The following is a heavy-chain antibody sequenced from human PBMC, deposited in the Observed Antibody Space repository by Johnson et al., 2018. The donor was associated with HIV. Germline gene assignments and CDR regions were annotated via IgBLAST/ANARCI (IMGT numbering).Heavy chain of an antibody. CDR1: GFTFSYYG. J-gene: IGHJ3*02. Sequence: QVQLVESGGGVVQPGRSLRLSCVASGFTFSYYGMHWVRQAPGKGLEWVAVIWYDGSNKYSADSVRGRFTISRDNSKNTLYLQMNRLRAEDTAVYYCAKSGPRGGNPDDAFDIWGQGTMVTVSS. D-gene: IGHD4-23*01. CDR2: IWYDGSNK. V-gene: IGHV3-33*06. CDR3: AKSGPRGGNPDDAFDI.